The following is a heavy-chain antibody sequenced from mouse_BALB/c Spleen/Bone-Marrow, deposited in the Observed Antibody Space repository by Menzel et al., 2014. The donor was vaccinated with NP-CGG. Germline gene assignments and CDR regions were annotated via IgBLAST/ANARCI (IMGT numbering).Heavy chain of an antibody. CDR3: ARGGISVDY. Sequence: VMLVESGAELVRPGSSVKISCKASGYAFSSYWMNWVNQRPGQGLEWIGQIYPGDSDTDYNGKFKGKATLTADKSSNTAYMQLTSLTSEDSAVYFFARGGISVDYWGQGTTLTVSS. CDR2: IYPGDSDT. V-gene: IGHV1-80*01. CDR1: GYAFSSYW. J-gene: IGHJ2*01.